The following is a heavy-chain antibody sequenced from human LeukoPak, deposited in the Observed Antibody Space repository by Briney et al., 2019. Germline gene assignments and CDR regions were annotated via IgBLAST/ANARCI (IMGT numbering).Heavy chain of an antibody. CDR3: AKDVRVGGGGMDV. D-gene: IGHD1-26*01. V-gene: IGHV3-23*01. CDR1: GFTFSNYA. J-gene: IGHJ6*02. CDR2: ISGSGVNT. Sequence: GGSLRLSCAASGFTFSNYAMNWVRQAPGKGLEWVSLISGSGVNTYYADSVKGRFSISRDNSKNTVSLQMNSLRGEDTAVYYCAKDVRVGGGGMDVWGQGTPVTVSS.